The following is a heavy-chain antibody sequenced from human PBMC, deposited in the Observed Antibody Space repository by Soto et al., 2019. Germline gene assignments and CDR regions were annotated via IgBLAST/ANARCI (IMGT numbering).Heavy chain of an antibody. CDR2: IIPIFGTA. D-gene: IGHD2-21*02. Sequence: ASVKVSCKASGGTFSSYAISWVRQAPGQGLEWMGGIIPIFGTANYAQKFQGRVTITADESTSTAYMELSSLRSEDTAVYYCALDTVVTYYFDYWGQGTLVTVSS. V-gene: IGHV1-69*13. CDR3: ALDTVVTYYFDY. CDR1: GGTFSSYA. J-gene: IGHJ4*02.